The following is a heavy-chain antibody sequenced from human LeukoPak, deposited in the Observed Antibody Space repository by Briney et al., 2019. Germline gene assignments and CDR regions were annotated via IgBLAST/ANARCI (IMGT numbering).Heavy chain of an antibody. CDR2: IYYSGST. J-gene: IGHJ3*02. V-gene: IGHV4-59*08. Sequence: SETLSLTCTVSGGSISSYYWSWIRQPPGKGLEWIGYIYYSGSTNYNPSLKSRVTMSVDTSKNQFSLKLSSVTAADTAVYYCARQPNGDEDAFDIWGQGTMVTVSS. D-gene: IGHD4-17*01. CDR1: GGSISSYY. CDR3: ARQPNGDEDAFDI.